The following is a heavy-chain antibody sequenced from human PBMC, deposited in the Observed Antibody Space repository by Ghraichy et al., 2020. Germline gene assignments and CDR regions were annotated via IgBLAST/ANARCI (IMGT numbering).Heavy chain of an antibody. J-gene: IGHJ6*03. CDR2: INHSGST. CDR3: ARCIRHTGYSSSWPRDYYYYYYMDI. CDR1: GGSFSGYY. V-gene: IGHV4-34*01. Sequence: SETLSLTCAVYGGSFSGYYWSWIRQPPGKGLEWIGEINHSGSTNYNPSLKSRVTISVDTSKNQFSLKLSSVTAADTAVYYCARCIRHTGYSSSWPRDYYYYYYMDIWGKGTTVTVSS. D-gene: IGHD6-13*01.